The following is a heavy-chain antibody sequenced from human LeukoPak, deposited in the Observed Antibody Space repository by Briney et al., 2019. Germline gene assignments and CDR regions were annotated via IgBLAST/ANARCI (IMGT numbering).Heavy chain of an antibody. V-gene: IGHV3-23*01. CDR2: ISGSGGST. J-gene: IGHJ4*02. CDR1: GFTFSSYA. Sequence: GGSLRLSCAASGFTFSSYAMSWVRQAPGKGLEWVSAISGSGGSTYYADSVKGRFTISRDNSKNTLYLQMNSLRAEDTAVYYCARTTLIEVGATVGWGQGTLVTVSS. CDR3: ARTTLIEVGATVG. D-gene: IGHD1-26*01.